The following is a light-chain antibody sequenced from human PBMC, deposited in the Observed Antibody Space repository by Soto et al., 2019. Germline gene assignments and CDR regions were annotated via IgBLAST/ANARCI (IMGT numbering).Light chain of an antibody. CDR2: DVN. CDR3: CSYAGSHIFV. J-gene: IGLJ2*01. Sequence: QSALTQPRSVSGSPGQSVTISCTGTSSDVGDYNYVSWYQQHPGKAPKLMIYDVNQRPSGVPDRFSGSKSGNTASLTISGLQAEDEADYYCCSYAGSHIFVFGGGTKLTVL. CDR1: SSDVGDYNY. V-gene: IGLV2-11*01.